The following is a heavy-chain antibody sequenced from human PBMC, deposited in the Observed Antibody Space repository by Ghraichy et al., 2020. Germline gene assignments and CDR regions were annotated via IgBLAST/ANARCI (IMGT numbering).Heavy chain of an antibody. Sequence: GALRLSCAASGFTLNASSMGWFRQAPGKGLEWVANIKHEGSEEYGVDSVRGRFTISRDDAKNSLYLQMNSLRAEDTAVYYCARSQLFMFDAFDLWGQGTMVTVSS. D-gene: IGHD1-1*01. CDR2: IKHEGSEE. J-gene: IGHJ3*01. V-gene: IGHV3-7*03. CDR3: ARSQLFMFDAFDL. CDR1: GFTLNASS.